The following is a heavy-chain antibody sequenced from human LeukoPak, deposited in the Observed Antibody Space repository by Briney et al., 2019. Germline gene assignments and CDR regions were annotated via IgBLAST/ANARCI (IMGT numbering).Heavy chain of an antibody. CDR1: GGSISISSDY. V-gene: IGHV4-39*01. CDR2: IYYSGTT. J-gene: IGHJ4*02. CDR3: ARRLSTRSYYLDD. D-gene: IGHD2/OR15-2a*01. Sequence: SETLSLTCTVSGGSISISSDYWGWIRQPPGKGLEWIGDIYYSGTTNYNPSLKSRVTMSVDTSENQFSLKLNSATAADTAVYYCARRLSTRSYYLDDWGQGTLVTVSS.